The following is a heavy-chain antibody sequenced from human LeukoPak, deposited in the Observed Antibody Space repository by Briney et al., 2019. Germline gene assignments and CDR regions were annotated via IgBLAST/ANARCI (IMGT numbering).Heavy chain of an antibody. CDR3: TVRYCSSTSCSGEYYFDY. CDR1: GYTFTSYD. V-gene: IGHV1-8*01. D-gene: IGHD2-2*01. Sequence: ASVKVSCKASGYTFTSYDINWVRQATGQGLEWMGWMNPNSGNTGYAQKFQGRVTMTRNTSISTAYMELSSLRSEDTAVYYCTVRYCSSTSCSGEYYFDYWGQGTLVTVSS. CDR2: MNPNSGNT. J-gene: IGHJ4*02.